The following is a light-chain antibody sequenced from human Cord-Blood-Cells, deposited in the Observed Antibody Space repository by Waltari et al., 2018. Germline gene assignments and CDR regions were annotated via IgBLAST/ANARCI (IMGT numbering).Light chain of an antibody. CDR2: GAS. J-gene: IGKJ1*01. V-gene: IGKV3-20*01. CDR3: QQYGSSRT. Sequence: VLTQSPGTLSLSPGARATLSCRAGQSVSSSYLAWYQQKPGQAPRLLIYGASSRATGIPDRFSGSGAGTDFTLTISRLEPEDFAVDYCQQYGSSRTFGQGTKVEIK. CDR1: QSVSSSY.